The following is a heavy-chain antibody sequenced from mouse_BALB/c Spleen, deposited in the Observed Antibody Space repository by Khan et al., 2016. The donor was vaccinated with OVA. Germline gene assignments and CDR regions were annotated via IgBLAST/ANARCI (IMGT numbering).Heavy chain of an antibody. J-gene: IGHJ3*01. CDR1: GYTFTSYW. V-gene: IGHV1S22*01. Sequence: LQQPGSELVRPGASVKLSCKASGYTFTSYWMHWVKQRPGQGLEWIGDIYPGSGSTNYDEKFKSKATLTVDTSSSTAYMQLSSLTSEDSAVYYCTRWSDWLAYWGQGTLVTVSA. CDR2: IYPGSGST. CDR3: TRWSDWLAY.